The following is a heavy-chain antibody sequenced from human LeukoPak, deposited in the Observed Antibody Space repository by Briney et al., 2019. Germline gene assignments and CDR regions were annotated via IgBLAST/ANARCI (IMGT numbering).Heavy chain of an antibody. Sequence: GASVKVSCKASGYTFTSYGISWVRQAPGQGLEWMRWISAYNGNTNYAQKLQGRVTMTTDTSTSTAYMELRSLRSDDTAAYYCATVPALTIAATGVKGMGEYFDYWGQGILVTVSS. CDR3: ATVPALTIAATGVKGMGEYFDY. CDR1: GYTFTSYG. V-gene: IGHV1-18*01. CDR2: ISAYNGNT. J-gene: IGHJ4*02. D-gene: IGHD6-13*01.